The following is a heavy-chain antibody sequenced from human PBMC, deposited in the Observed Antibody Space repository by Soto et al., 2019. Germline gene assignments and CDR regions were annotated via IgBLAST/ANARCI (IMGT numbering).Heavy chain of an antibody. V-gene: IGHV4-31*03. CDR3: ARALGYCTNGVCGGVDY. D-gene: IGHD2-8*01. Sequence: QVQLQESGPGLVKPSQTLSLTCTVSGGSISSGGYYWSWIRQHPGKGLEWIGYIYYSGSTYYNPSLKSRVTISVDTSKNQFSLKLSSVTAADTAVYYCARALGYCTNGVCGGVDYWGQGTLVTVSS. J-gene: IGHJ4*02. CDR2: IYYSGST. CDR1: GGSISSGGYY.